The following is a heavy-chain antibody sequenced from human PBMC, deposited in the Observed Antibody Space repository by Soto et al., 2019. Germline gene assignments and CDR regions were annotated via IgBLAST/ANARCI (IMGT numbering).Heavy chain of an antibody. CDR2: INHSGST. J-gene: IGHJ5*02. D-gene: IGHD3-22*01. CDR1: GGSFSGYY. V-gene: IGHV4-34*01. Sequence: SETLSLTCAVYGGSFSGYYWSWIRQPPGKGLEWIGEINHSGSTNYNPSLKSRVTISVDTSKNQFSLKLSSVTAADTAVYYCASTGRRYYDSSGPRGRWFDPWGQGTLVTVSS. CDR3: ASTGRRYYDSSGPRGRWFDP.